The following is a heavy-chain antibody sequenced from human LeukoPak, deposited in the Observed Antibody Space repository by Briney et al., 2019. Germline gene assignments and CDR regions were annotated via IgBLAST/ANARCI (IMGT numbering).Heavy chain of an antibody. Sequence: PGGSLRLSCAASGFAFSTHAMHWVRQTPGKGLEWVAVISYDGSNKYYADSVKGRFTISRDNSKNTLYLQMNSLRAEDTAVYYCAKAGQLGYYYYMDVWGKGTTVTVSS. CDR3: AKAGQLGYYYYMDV. CDR1: GFAFSTHA. J-gene: IGHJ6*03. V-gene: IGHV3-30-3*01. D-gene: IGHD6-6*01. CDR2: ISYDGSNK.